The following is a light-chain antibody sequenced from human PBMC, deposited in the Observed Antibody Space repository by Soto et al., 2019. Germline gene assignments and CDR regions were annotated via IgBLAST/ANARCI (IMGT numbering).Light chain of an antibody. Sequence: DIVMTQSPLSLPVTPGEPASISCRSSQSLLHSNGYNYLDWYLQKPGQSPQLLIYLGSNRASGVPDRFSGSGSGTDFTLKISRVEAEDAGVYYCMQALQTPPLTFCGGTKVEIK. CDR2: LGS. J-gene: IGKJ4*01. V-gene: IGKV2-28*01. CDR1: QSLLHSNGYNY. CDR3: MQALQTPPLT.